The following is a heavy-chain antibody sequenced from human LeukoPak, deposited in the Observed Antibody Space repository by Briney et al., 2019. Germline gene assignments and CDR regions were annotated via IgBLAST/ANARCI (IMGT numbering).Heavy chain of an antibody. CDR3: AKGGYCSSTNCYDDYYYGMDV. J-gene: IGHJ6*04. V-gene: IGHV3-23*01. CDR2: ISGSGGST. Sequence: GGSLRLSCAASGFTFSSYAMSWVRQAPGKGLEWVSAISGSGGSTYYADSVKGRFTISRDNSKNTLYLQMNSLRAEDTAVYYCAKGGYCSSTNCYDDYYYGMDVWGKGTTVTVSS. D-gene: IGHD2-2*01. CDR1: GFTFSSYA.